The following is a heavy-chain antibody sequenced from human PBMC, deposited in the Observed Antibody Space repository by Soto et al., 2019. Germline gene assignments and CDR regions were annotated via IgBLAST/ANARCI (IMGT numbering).Heavy chain of an antibody. D-gene: IGHD2-2*01. CDR3: ARGHRSRGYCSSTSCYVAPYNWFDP. CDR2: IYPGDSDT. V-gene: IGHV5-51*01. Sequence: GESLKISCKGSGYSFTSYWSGWVRQMPGKGLEWMGIIYPGDSDTRYSPSFQGQVTISADKSISTAYLQWSSLKASDTAMYYCARGHRSRGYCSSTSCYVAPYNWFDPWGQGTLVTVSS. CDR1: GYSFTSYW. J-gene: IGHJ5*02.